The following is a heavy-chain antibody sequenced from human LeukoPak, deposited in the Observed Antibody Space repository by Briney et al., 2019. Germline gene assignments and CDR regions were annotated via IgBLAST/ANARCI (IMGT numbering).Heavy chain of an antibody. CDR1: GGSISSYY. D-gene: IGHD1-26*01. CDR2: IYKSGST. Sequence: SETLSLTCTVPGGSISSYYWTWIRQPPGKELEWIGYIYKSGSTNYNPSLQSRVSMSVDTSNNQISLKLTSVTAADTAVYYCARRATTGPPYYLDYWGQGTLVTVSS. V-gene: IGHV4-59*08. J-gene: IGHJ4*02. CDR3: ARRATTGPPYYLDY.